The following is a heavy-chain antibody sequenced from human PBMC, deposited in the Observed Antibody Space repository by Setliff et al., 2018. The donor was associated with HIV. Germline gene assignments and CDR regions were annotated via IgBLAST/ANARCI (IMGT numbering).Heavy chain of an antibody. D-gene: IGHD6-19*01. CDR1: GGSFSGYY. CDR2: INHSGST. CDR3: ARESVAVAVGWFDP. V-gene: IGHV4-34*01. J-gene: IGHJ5*02. Sequence: SETLSLTCAVYGGSFSGYYWSWIRQPPGKGLEWIGEINHSGSTNYNPSLKSRVTISVDTSKNQFSLKLSSVTAADTAVYYCARESVAVAVGWFDPWGQGTLVTLS.